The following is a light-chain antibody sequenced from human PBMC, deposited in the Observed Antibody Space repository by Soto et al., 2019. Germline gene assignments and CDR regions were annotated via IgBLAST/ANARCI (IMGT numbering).Light chain of an antibody. CDR1: QDVRKY. V-gene: IGKV1-33*01. Sequence: DIQMTQSPSPLSASVGDRVTITCQASQDVRKYLSWYQQKARKAPKLLIYDASNLETGVPSRFSGSGSGTDFTFTISSLQPEDIATYYCQQRHNLPHTFGPGTKVDIK. CDR2: DAS. J-gene: IGKJ3*01. CDR3: QQRHNLPHT.